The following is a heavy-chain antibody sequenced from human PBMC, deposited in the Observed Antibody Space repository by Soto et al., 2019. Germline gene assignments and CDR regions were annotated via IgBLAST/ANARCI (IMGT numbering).Heavy chain of an antibody. CDR3: AIDARHEARAVWSGYLPYNWFDP. CDR2: IFPIIGGT. V-gene: IGHV1-2*04. Sequence: ASVKVSCKAHGETLPGNYIHWARQAPEQGLEWMELIFPIIGGTNYAQKFQGWVTMTRDTSISTAYMELSRLRSDDTAVYYCAIDARHEARAVWSGYLPYNWFDPWGQGTLVTVSS. CDR1: GETLPGNY. J-gene: IGHJ5*02. D-gene: IGHD3-3*01.